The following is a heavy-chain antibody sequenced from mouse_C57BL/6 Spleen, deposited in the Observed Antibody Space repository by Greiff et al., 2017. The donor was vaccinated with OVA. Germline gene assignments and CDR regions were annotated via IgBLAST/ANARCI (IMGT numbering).Heavy chain of an antibody. Sequence: QVQLQQSGAELARPGASVKLSCKASGYTFTSYGISWVKQRTGQGLEWIGVIYPRSGNTYYNEKFKGKATLTADKSSSTAYMELRSLTSEDSAVYFCARSDDHEGDWYFDVWGTGTTVTVSS. D-gene: IGHD2-4*01. J-gene: IGHJ1*03. CDR2: IYPRSGNT. CDR3: ARSDDHEGDWYFDV. CDR1: GYTFTSYG. V-gene: IGHV1-81*01.